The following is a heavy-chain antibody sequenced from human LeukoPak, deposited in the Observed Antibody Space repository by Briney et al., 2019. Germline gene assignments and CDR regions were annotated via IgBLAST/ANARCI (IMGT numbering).Heavy chain of an antibody. CDR3: ASYCGADCAPGGY. CDR1: GYTFTDHY. D-gene: IGHD2-21*01. V-gene: IGHV1-2*02. J-gene: IGHJ4*02. CDR2: INPKSGDT. Sequence: EASVKVSCKAFGYTFTDHYVHWVRQAPGQGLEWMGWINPKSGDTKYVQKFQGRLTMTSDTPLRTAYMELTSPGSDDTAVFYCASYCGADCAPGGYWGQGTLVTVSS.